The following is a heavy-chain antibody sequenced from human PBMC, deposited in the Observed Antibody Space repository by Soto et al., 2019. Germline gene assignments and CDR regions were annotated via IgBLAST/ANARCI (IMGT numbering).Heavy chain of an antibody. CDR2: IWYDGGNK. J-gene: IGHJ3*02. CDR3: ARDFYGHAAATFFDI. V-gene: IGHV3-33*01. D-gene: IGHD4-17*01. CDR1: GFTFSTYG. Sequence: GGSLRLSCAASGFTFSTYGRHWFRQAPGKGLEWVAVIWYDGGNKYYTDSVKSLFIISRDNSKNTLYLQMNSLKAEDAALYYCARDFYGHAAATFFDIWGQGTMVTV.